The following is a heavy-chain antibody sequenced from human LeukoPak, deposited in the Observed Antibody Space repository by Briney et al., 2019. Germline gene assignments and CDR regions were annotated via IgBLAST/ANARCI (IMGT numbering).Heavy chain of an antibody. CDR1: GFTFSDYG. J-gene: IGHJ6*02. Sequence: GGSLRLSCAASGFTFSDYGMHWVREAPGNGQEWVAVISYHVNFKYYADSVKGRFTNSRDNSNNTVYLQMNGLRGEDTAVYYCAKDVYHSVTMVRGLNYGMDVWGQGTTVTVS. D-gene: IGHD3-10*01. CDR3: AKDVYHSVTMVRGLNYGMDV. V-gene: IGHV3-30*18. CDR2: ISYHVNFK.